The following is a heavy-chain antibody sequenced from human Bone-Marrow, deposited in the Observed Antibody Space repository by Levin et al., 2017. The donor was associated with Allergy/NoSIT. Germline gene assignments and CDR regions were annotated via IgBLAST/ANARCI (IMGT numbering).Heavy chain of an antibody. CDR3: ARDESPPGGFYAFDI. V-gene: IGHV3-7*01. J-gene: IGHJ3*02. D-gene: IGHD3-16*01. Sequence: GGSLRLSCAASGFTFSNYWMTWVRQAPGKGLEWVANIRKDGSVTSYADSMKGRFTISRDNAKNSLYLQMNSLRAEDTAVYYCARDESPPGGFYAFDIWGHGAVVSVSS. CDR2: IRKDGSVT. CDR1: GFTFSNYW.